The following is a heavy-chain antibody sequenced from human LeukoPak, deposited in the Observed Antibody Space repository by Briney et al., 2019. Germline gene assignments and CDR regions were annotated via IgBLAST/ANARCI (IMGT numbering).Heavy chain of an antibody. Sequence: SETLSLTCTVSGYSISSGYYWGWIRQPPGKELEWIGSIYHSGSTYYNPSLKSRVTISVDTSKNQFSLKLSSVTAADTAVYYCARVVSVAYYDSSGDAFDIWGQGTMVTVSS. CDR2: IYHSGST. CDR3: ARVVSVAYYDSSGDAFDI. V-gene: IGHV4-38-2*02. D-gene: IGHD3-22*01. CDR1: GYSISSGYY. J-gene: IGHJ3*02.